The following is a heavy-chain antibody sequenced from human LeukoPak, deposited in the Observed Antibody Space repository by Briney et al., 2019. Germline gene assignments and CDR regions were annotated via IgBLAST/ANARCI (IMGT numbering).Heavy chain of an antibody. CDR2: ISSSSSYI. J-gene: IGHJ4*02. D-gene: IGHD1-1*01. CDR1: GFTFSSYS. Sequence: GGSLRLSCAASGFTFSSYSMNWVRQAPGKGLEWVSSISSSSSYIYYADSVKGRFTISRDNAKNSLFLQMNNLRDEDTAVYYCARGGTDGTTNFDYWGQGTLVTVSS. CDR3: ARGGTDGTTNFDY. V-gene: IGHV3-21*01.